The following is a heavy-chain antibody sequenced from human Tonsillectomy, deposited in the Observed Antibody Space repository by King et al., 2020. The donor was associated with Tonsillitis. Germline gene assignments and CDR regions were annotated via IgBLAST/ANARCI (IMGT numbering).Heavy chain of an antibody. J-gene: IGHJ4*02. D-gene: IGHD6-19*01. Sequence: QLVQSGAEVKKPGESLKISCKGSGYSFTNHWIAWVRQVPGKGLEWMGFIYPGDSETRYSPSFQGQVTMSVDTSTNTAYLQWGSLRAPDSATYYCARPITSRFSGFGYWGRGTLVSVSS. V-gene: IGHV5-51*01. CDR2: IYPGDSET. CDR3: ARPITSRFSGFGY. CDR1: GYSFTNHW.